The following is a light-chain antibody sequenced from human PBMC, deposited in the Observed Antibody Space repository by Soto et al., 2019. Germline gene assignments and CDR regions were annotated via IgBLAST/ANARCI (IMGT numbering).Light chain of an antibody. CDR2: ANS. Sequence: QSVLTQPPSASGTPGQRVTISCSGSSSNIGSNYVYWYQQLPGTAPKLLIYANSNRPSGVPDRFSGSKSGTSASLAITGLQAEDEADYYCQSYDSSLSGSLVFGGGTKLTVL. CDR3: QSYDSSLSGSLV. CDR1: SSNIGSNY. J-gene: IGLJ2*01. V-gene: IGLV1-40*01.